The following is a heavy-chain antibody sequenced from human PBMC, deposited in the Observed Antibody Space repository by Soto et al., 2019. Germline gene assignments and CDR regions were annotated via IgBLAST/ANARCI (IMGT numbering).Heavy chain of an antibody. CDR3: ARGPRASSGGTGAY. J-gene: IGHJ1*01. CDR1: GFSFDSYW. D-gene: IGHD2-2*01. V-gene: IGHV3-74*01. CDR2: IDYDGTTT. Sequence: EVQLVESGGGLVQPGGSLRLSCAASGFSFDSYWMHWVRQAPGQGPVWVSRIDYDGTTTNYADSVKGRFTISRDNAKNTLYLQMDSLRPEDTAVYSCARGPRASSGGTGAYWGQGTLVTVSS.